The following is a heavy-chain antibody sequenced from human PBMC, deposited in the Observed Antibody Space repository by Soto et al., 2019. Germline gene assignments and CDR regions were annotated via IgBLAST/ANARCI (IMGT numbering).Heavy chain of an antibody. D-gene: IGHD3-16*02. CDR1: GFTFSSYE. CDR2: ISSSGSTI. CDR3: ARVSDYVWGSYRHPLDY. J-gene: IGHJ4*02. Sequence: GGSLRLSCAASGFTFSSYEMNWVRQAPGKGLEWVSYISSSGSTINYADSVKGRFTISRDNAKNSLYLQMNSLRAEDTAVYYCARVSDYVWGSYRHPLDYWGQGTLVTVSS. V-gene: IGHV3-48*03.